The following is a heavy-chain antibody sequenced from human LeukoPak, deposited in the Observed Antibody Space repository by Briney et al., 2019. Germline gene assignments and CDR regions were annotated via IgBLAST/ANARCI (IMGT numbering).Heavy chain of an antibody. V-gene: IGHV3-30*04. Sequence: GRSLRLSCAASGFTFNSYAIHWVRQAPGKGLEWVAVISYDGSNKYYAESVKGRFTISRDNSKNTLYLQLNSLRPDDTAVYYCAIDQLAYSGYDTLFDYWGQGTLVTVSS. J-gene: IGHJ4*02. CDR3: AIDQLAYSGYDTLFDY. D-gene: IGHD5-12*01. CDR2: ISYDGSNK. CDR1: GFTFNSYA.